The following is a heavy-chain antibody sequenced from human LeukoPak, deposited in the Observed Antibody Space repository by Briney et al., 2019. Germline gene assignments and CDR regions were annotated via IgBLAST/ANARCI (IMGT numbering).Heavy chain of an antibody. D-gene: IGHD6-6*01. CDR1: GYTFTGYY. V-gene: IGHV1-2*02. CDR2: INPNSGGT. CDR3: ARFPQSARDSIAARPADY. Sequence: ASVNVSCKASGYTFTGYYMHWVRQAPGQGLEWMGWINPNSGGTNYAQKFQGRVTMTRDTSISTAYMELSRLRSDDTAVYYCARFPQSARDSIAARPADYWGQGTLVTVPS. J-gene: IGHJ4*02.